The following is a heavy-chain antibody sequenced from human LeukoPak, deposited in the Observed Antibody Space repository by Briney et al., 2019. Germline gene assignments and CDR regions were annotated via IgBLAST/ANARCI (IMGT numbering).Heavy chain of an antibody. J-gene: IGHJ4*02. V-gene: IGHV3-23*01. CDR3: ATRPPSETFYAVFDY. D-gene: IGHD2/OR15-2a*01. CDR2: LTASGDTT. Sequence: GGSLRLSCAASGITFSNHAMSWLRQAPGKGLEWVSGLTASGDTTYHAESVKGRFTISRDNSKSTLYLEMNSLRAEDTAVYFCATRPPSETFYAVFDYWGQGTLVTVSS. CDR1: GITFSNHA.